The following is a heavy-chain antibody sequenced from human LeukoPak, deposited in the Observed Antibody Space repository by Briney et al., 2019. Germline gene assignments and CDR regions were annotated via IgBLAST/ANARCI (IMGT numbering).Heavy chain of an antibody. CDR2: TFSGGNA. V-gene: IGHV4-39*01. D-gene: IGHD3-22*01. Sequence: SETLSLTCSDSGGSISSASFYWGWIRQPPGMGLEWIGSTFSGGNAYHNPSLKSRVTISVDTSKNQFSLKLISVTAADTAVYYCVRLLPSSGYVLGDWFDPWGQGTLVTVSS. CDR3: VRLLPSSGYVLGDWFDP. CDR1: GGSISSASFY. J-gene: IGHJ5*02.